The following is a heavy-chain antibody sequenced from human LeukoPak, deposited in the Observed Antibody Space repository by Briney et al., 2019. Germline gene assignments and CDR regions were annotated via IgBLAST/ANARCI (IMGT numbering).Heavy chain of an antibody. J-gene: IGHJ4*02. CDR2: ISPYNGNT. CDR3: ARDLGDYVWGSYRQFDY. D-gene: IGHD3-16*02. CDR1: GYTFASYG. Sequence: GASVKVSCKASGYTFASYGISWVRQAPGQGPEWMGWISPYNGNTNYAQKLQGRVTMTTDTSTSTAYMELRSLRSDDTAVYYCARDLGDYVWGSYRQFDYWGQGTLVTVSS. V-gene: IGHV1-18*01.